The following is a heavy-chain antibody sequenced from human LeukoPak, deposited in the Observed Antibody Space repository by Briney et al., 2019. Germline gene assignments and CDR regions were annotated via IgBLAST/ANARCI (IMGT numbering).Heavy chain of an antibody. CDR2: IRSKAYGGTT. D-gene: IGHD2-15*01. CDR1: GFTFGDYA. J-gene: IGHJ4*02. Sequence: GGSLRLSCTASGFTFGDYAMSWVRQAPGKGLEWVGFIRSKAYGGTTEYAASVKGRFTISRDDSKSIAYLQMNSLKTEDTAVYYCTRDYYIGYCSGGSCWYFDYWGQGTLVTASS. V-gene: IGHV3-49*04. CDR3: TRDYYIGYCSGGSCWYFDY.